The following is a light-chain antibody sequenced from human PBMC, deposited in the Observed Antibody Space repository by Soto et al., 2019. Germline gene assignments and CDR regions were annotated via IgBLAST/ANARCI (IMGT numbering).Light chain of an antibody. CDR3: SSYAGSSSLV. CDR1: SSDIGSYNL. J-gene: IGLJ2*01. V-gene: IGLV2-23*01. Sequence: QSALTQPASVSGSPGQSITISCTGTSSDIGSYNLVSWYQQHPGSAPKVLIYEATKRPSGVSNRFSGSRSGDTSSLTIAGLQAEDEADYYCSSYAGSSSLVFGGGTKLHVL. CDR2: EAT.